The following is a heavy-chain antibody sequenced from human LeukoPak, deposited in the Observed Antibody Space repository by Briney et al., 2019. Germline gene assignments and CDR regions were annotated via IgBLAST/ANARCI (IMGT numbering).Heavy chain of an antibody. V-gene: IGHV3-73*01. J-gene: IGHJ4*02. CDR1: GFTFSGSA. D-gene: IGHD3-10*01. Sequence: GGSLRLSCAASGFTFSGSAMHWVRQASGKGLEWVGRIRSKANSYATAYAASVRGRFTISRDDSKNTAYLQMNSLKTEDTAVYYCTPAGGSGSYSGCWGQATLVTVSS. CDR2: IRSKANSYAT. CDR3: TPAGGSGSYSGC.